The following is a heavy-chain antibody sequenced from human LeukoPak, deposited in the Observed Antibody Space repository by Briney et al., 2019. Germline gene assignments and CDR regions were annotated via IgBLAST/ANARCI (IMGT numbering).Heavy chain of an antibody. CDR1: GGTFSSYA. Sequence: ASVKVSCKASGGTFSSYAISWVRQAPGQGLEWMGRIIPILGIANYAQKFQGRVTITRDTSASTAYMELSSLRSEDTAVYYCARVRNRYYGSGSYPHDAFDIWGQGTMVTVSS. CDR3: ARVRNRYYGSGSYPHDAFDI. CDR2: IIPILGIA. D-gene: IGHD3-10*01. J-gene: IGHJ3*02. V-gene: IGHV1-69*04.